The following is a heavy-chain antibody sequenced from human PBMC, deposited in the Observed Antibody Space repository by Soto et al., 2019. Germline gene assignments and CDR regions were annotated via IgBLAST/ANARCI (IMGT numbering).Heavy chain of an antibody. V-gene: IGHV3-33*01. J-gene: IGHJ6*03. Sequence: QVQLVESGGGVVQPGRSLRLSCAASGFTFSSYGMHWVRQSPGKGLEWVAVIWYDGSNKYYADSVKGRFTISRDNSKNTLYLQMNSLRAEDTAVYYCARDGRNGYGDYVYYYYYMDVWGKGTTVTVSS. D-gene: IGHD4-17*01. CDR1: GFTFSSYG. CDR3: ARDGRNGYGDYVYYYYYMDV. CDR2: IWYDGSNK.